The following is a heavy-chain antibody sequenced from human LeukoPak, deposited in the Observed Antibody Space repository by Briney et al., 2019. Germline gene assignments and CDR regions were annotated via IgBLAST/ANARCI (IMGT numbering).Heavy chain of an antibody. CDR1: GFTFSSYE. CDR3: ARGPRYCSGGSCYSPFDY. D-gene: IGHD2-15*01. V-gene: IGHV3-48*03. Sequence: GGSLRLSCAASGFTFSSYEMNWVRQAPGKGLEWVSYISSSGSTIYYADSVKGRLTISRDNAKNSLYLQMNSLRAEDTAVYYCARGPRYCSGGSCYSPFDYWGQGTLVTVSS. CDR2: ISSSGSTI. J-gene: IGHJ4*02.